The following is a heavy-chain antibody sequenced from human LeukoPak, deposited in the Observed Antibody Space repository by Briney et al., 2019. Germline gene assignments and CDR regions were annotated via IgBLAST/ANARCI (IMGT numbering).Heavy chain of an antibody. J-gene: IGHJ4*02. CDR2: IYHSGSP. CDR3: ATRYSYGGGVFDY. CDR1: GGSISSNNW. Sequence: SGTLSLTCAVSGGSISSNNWWGWVRQPPGKGLEWIGEIYHSGSPNYNPSLKSRVTISVDKSRNHFSLNLSSVTAADTAVYYCATRYSYGGGVFDYWGQGTLVTVSS. D-gene: IGHD5-18*01. V-gene: IGHV4-4*02.